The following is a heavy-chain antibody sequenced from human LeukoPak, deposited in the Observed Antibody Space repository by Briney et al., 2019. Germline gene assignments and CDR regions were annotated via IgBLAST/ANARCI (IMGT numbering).Heavy chain of an antibody. CDR2: ISGSGGST. Sequence: GGSLRLSCAASGFTFSSYAMSWVRQAPGKGLEWVSAISGSGGSTYYADSVKGRFTISRDNSKNTLYLQMNSLRAEDTAVYYCAREYCSGGSCAPYYYYGMDVWGQGTTVTVSS. D-gene: IGHD2-15*01. V-gene: IGHV3-23*01. J-gene: IGHJ6*02. CDR1: GFTFSSYA. CDR3: AREYCSGGSCAPYYYYGMDV.